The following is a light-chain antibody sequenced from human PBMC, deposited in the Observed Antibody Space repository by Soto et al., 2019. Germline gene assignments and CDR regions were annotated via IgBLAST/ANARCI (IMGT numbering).Light chain of an antibody. CDR3: QQSYSTPRT. V-gene: IGKV1-39*01. CDR2: AAS. Sequence: DIQMTQSPSSLSSSVGDRVTLTCRASQSISSYLNWYQQKPGKAPKLLSYAASSLQSGVPSRFSGSGSGTDFTLTISSLQPEDFATYYCQQSYSTPRTFGQGTKVDIK. J-gene: IGKJ1*01. CDR1: QSISSY.